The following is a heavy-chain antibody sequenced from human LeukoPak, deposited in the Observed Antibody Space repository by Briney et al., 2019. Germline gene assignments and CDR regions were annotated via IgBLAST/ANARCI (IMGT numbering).Heavy chain of an antibody. D-gene: IGHD4-17*01. CDR3: ASYYGDDTKGYLDY. CDR2: IYHTGNT. J-gene: IGHJ4*02. V-gene: IGHV4-28*06. CDR1: GSSITNNNW. Sequence: SDTLSLTCAVSGSSITNNNWWGWIRQPPGKGLEWIGYIYHTGNTDHNPSLTSRVSMSVDTSKNQFSLKLRSVTALDTAVYYCASYYGDDTKGYLDYWGQGTLVTVSS.